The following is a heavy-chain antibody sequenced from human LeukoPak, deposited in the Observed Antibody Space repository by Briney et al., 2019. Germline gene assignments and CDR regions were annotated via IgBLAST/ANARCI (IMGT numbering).Heavy chain of an antibody. CDR1: GGSISSSSYY. CDR2: IYYSGST. V-gene: IGHV4-39*01. D-gene: IGHD5-24*01. CDR3: ARSSPRDGDFDY. J-gene: IGHJ4*02. Sequence: SETLSLTCTVSGGSISSSSYYWGWIRQPPGKGLEWIGSIYYSGSTYYNPSLKSRVTISVGTSKNQFSLKLSSVTAADTAVYYCARSSPRDGDFDYWGQGTLVTVSS.